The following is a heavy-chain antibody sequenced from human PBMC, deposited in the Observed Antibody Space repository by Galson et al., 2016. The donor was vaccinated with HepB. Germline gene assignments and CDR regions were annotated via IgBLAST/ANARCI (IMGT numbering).Heavy chain of an antibody. CDR3: ARDHFNNGGYGAFDI. V-gene: IGHV3-7*03. D-gene: IGHD2-8*01. CDR2: INQDAKSN. Sequence: SLRLSCAASGFSFRRYWMSWVRRSPGKGLEWVANINQDAKSNFYGASVKGRFVGFRDNAKNSVYLQLNSLRVEDAAIYYCARDHFNNGGYGAFDIWGQGTEVIVSS. CDR1: GFSFRRYW. J-gene: IGHJ3*02.